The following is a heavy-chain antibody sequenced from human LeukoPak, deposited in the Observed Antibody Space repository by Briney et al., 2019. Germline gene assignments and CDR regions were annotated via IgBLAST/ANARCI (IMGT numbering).Heavy chain of an antibody. V-gene: IGHV4-4*02. J-gene: IGHJ4*02. D-gene: IGHD1-26*01. CDR2: IYHDGNT. CDR1: GGSINSGDW. Sequence: PSGTLSPTCGVSGGSINSGDWWTWVRQPPGKGLEWIGEIYHDGNTYYNPSLESRVTISVDKSKNQFSLTLSSVTAADTAVYYCASNQGMGAYFDSWGQGTLVTVSS. CDR3: ASNQGMGAYFDS.